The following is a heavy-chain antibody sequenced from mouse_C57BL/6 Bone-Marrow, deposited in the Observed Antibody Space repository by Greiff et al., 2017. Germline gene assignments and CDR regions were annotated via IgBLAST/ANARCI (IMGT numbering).Heavy chain of an antibody. J-gene: IGHJ2*01. D-gene: IGHD1-1*01. Sequence: VQLQQSGPELVKPGASVKISCKASGYAFSSSWMNWVKQRPGKGLEWIGRIYPGDGDTNYNGKFKGKATLTADKSSSTAYMRLSSLTSEDSAVYFCARTTVVGGDYWGQGTTLTVSS. CDR1: GYAFSSSW. CDR3: ARTTVVGGDY. CDR2: IYPGDGDT. V-gene: IGHV1-82*01.